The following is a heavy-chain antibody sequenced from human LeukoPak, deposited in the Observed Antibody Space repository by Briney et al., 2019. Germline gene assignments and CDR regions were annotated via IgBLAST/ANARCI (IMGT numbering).Heavy chain of an antibody. CDR3: ARDPRTGPPDYFDF. D-gene: IGHD3-10*01. J-gene: IGHJ4*02. CDR2: IGYDGIEK. CDR1: GFTFSSYP. V-gene: IGHV3-30-3*01. Sequence: PGGSLRFSCAVSGFTFSSYPMHWVRQAPGKGLEWVAVIGYDGIEKYYGDSVWGRFSISRDDSKKTLYLQMGSLTGEDTAVYYCARDPRTGPPDYFDFWGQGTLVTVSS.